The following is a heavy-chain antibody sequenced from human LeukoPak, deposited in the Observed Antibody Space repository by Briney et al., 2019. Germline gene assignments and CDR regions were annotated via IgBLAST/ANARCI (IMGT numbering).Heavy chain of an antibody. CDR3: ASIGGAVAPFDY. CDR1: GFTFSSYA. Sequence: GSLRLSCAASGFTFSSYAMSWVRQAPGKGLEWIGSIYYSGSTYYNPSLKSRVTISVDTSKNQFSLKLSSVTAADTAEYYCASIGGAVAPFDYWGQGTLVTVSS. J-gene: IGHJ4*02. D-gene: IGHD1-26*01. CDR2: IYYSGST. V-gene: IGHV4-39*01.